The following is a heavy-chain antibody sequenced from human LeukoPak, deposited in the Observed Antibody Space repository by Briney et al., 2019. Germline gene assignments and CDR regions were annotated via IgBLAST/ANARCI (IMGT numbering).Heavy chain of an antibody. J-gene: IGHJ4*02. CDR2: INANSGGT. CDR3: ASDSSATGYSGPHYFDY. CDR1: GYTFTGYY. D-gene: IGHD5-12*01. V-gene: IGHV1-2*02. Sequence: GASVKVSCKASGYTFTGYYMHWVRQAPGQGLEWMGWINANSGGTNYARKFQGRVAMTRDTSISTAYMELSRLRSDDTAVYYCASDSSATGYSGPHYFDYWGQGTLVTVSS.